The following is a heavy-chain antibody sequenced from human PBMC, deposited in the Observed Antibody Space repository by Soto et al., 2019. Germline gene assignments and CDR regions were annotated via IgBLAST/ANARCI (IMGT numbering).Heavy chain of an antibody. CDR1: GFIFSSHW. CDR3: VRENNYAYDY. J-gene: IGHJ4*01. V-gene: IGHV3-74*01. CDR2: IGPDGSNM. Sequence: GGALRLSCAASGFIFSSHWMHWVRQAPGKGLVWVSHIGPDGSNMRDADSVQGRFTISRDNARNTLYLQMNSLRDEDTAVYYCVRENNYAYDYWGQGILVTVSS. D-gene: IGHD2-2*01.